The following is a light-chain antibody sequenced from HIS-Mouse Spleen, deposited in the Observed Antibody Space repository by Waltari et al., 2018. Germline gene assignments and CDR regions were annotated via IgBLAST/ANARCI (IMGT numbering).Light chain of an antibody. CDR1: NIGSKS. CDR2: DDS. V-gene: IGLV3-21*02. CDR3: QVWDSSSDHPGV. Sequence: SYVLTQPPSVSVAPGQTARITCGGNNIGSKSVHWYQQKPGQAPVLVVYDDSDRPSGIPGGFSGSNSGNTATLTISRVEAGDEADYYCQVWDSSSDHPGVFGGGTKLTVL. J-gene: IGLJ3*02.